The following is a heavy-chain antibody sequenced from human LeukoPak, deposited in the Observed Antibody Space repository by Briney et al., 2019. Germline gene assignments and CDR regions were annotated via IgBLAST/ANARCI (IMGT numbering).Heavy chain of an antibody. V-gene: IGHV4-61*05. J-gene: IGHJ3*02. CDR1: GDSISSSSYY. CDR3: ASLADWYYYDDSGYPLGAFDI. CDR2: IYYSGST. D-gene: IGHD3-22*01. Sequence: PSETLSLTCTVSGDSISSSSYYWGWIRQPPGKGLEWIGYIYYSGSTNYNPSLKSRVTISVDTSKNQFSLKLTSVTAADTAVYYCASLADWYYYDDSGYPLGAFDIWGQGTMVTVSS.